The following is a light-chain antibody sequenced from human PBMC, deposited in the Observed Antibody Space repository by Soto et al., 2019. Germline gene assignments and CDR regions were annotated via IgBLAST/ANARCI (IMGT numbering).Light chain of an antibody. J-gene: IGLJ1*01. V-gene: IGLV3-21*04. Sequence: SYELTQSPSVSVAPGKTARITCGGNNIGSKSVHWYQQKPGQAPVLVIYYDSDRPSGIPERFSGSNSGNTVTLTISRVEAGDEADYYCQVWDSSSDHYVFGTGTKLTVL. CDR1: NIGSKS. CDR2: YDS. CDR3: QVWDSSSDHYV.